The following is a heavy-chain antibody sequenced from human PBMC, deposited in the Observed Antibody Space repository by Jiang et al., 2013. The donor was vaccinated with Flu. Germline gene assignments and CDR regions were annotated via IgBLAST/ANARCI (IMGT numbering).Heavy chain of an antibody. CDR2: TA. V-gene: IGHV1-69*01. J-gene: IGHJ4*02. Sequence: TANYAQKFQGRVTITADESTSTAYVELSSLRSEDTAVYYCARSGPYGDHLSIDYWGQGTLVTVSS. D-gene: IGHD4-17*01. CDR3: ARSGPYGDHLSIDY.